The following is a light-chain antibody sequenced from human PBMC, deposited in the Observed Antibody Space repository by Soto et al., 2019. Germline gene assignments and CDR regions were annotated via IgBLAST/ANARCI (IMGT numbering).Light chain of an antibody. V-gene: IGKV3-20*01. Sequence: EIVLTQSPATLSLSPGESVTLSCRASQLFSSNLAWYQHKPGRAPRLLIDGASSRAAGIPDRFSGSGSGTDFTLTISRLEPEDLAVYYCQQYDYLVTFGQGTKVDIK. CDR2: GAS. CDR3: QQYDYLVT. J-gene: IGKJ1*01. CDR1: QLFSSN.